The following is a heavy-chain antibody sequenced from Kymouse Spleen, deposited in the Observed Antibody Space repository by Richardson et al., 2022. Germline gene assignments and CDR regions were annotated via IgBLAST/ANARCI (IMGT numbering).Heavy chain of an antibody. CDR1: GGSISSSNW. J-gene: IGHJ6*02. Sequence: QVQLQESGPGLVKPSGTLSLTCAVSGGSISSSNWWSWVRQPPGKGLEWIGEIYHSGSTNYNPSLKSRVTISVDKSKNQFSLKLSSVTAADTAVYYCASVRITMVRGGYYYYGMDVWGQGTTVTVSS. CDR2: IYHSGST. CDR3: ASVRITMVRGGYYYYGMDV. D-gene: IGHD3-10*01. V-gene: IGHV4-4*02.